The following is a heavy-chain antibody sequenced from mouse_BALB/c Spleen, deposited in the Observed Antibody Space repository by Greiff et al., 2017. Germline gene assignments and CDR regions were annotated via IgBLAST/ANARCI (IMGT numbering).Heavy chain of an antibody. D-gene: IGHD2-1*01. CDR2: IRLKSNNYAT. Sequence: EVQVVESGGGLVQPGGSMKLSCVASGFTFSNYWMNWVRQSPEKGLEWVAEIRLKSNNYATHYAESVKGRFTISRDDSKSSVYLQMNNLRAEDTGIYYCTRHGNYYAMDYWGQGTSVTVSS. V-gene: IGHV6-6*02. J-gene: IGHJ4*01. CDR1: GFTFSNYW. CDR3: TRHGNYYAMDY.